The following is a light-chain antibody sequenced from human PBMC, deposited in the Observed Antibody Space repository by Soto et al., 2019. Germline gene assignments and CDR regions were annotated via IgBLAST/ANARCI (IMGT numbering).Light chain of an antibody. CDR2: AAS. CDR1: QSISIY. V-gene: IGKV1-39*01. CDR3: QQTYSTPQIT. J-gene: IGKJ5*01. Sequence: DIQLTQSPSSLSASVGDRVTITCRATQSISIYLNWYQQRPGKAPELLIFAASSLQRWVPSRFSGSGSGTDFTLTITNLQPGDSATYYCQQTYSTPQITFGQGTRLEIK.